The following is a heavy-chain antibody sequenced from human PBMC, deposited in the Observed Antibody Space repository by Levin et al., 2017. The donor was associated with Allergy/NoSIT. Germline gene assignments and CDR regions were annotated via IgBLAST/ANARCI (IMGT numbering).Heavy chain of an antibody. Sequence: GSLRLSCAVYGGSFSGYYWSWIRQPPGKGLEWIGEINHSGSTNYNPSLKSRVTISVDTSKNQFSLKLSSVTAADTAVYYCARGRRGSSSARGAFDIWGQGTMVTVSS. J-gene: IGHJ3*02. CDR1: GGSFSGYY. CDR3: ARGRRGSSSARGAFDI. CDR2: INHSGST. V-gene: IGHV4-34*01. D-gene: IGHD6-6*01.